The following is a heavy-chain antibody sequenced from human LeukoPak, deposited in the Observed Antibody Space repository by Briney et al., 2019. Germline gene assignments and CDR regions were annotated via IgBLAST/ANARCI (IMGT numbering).Heavy chain of an antibody. CDR1: GFIFSRYG. CDR3: ARDSCSTTSCFDY. CDR2: IWYDESKK. V-gene: IGHV3-33*01. J-gene: IGHJ4*02. Sequence: GGSLRLSCAASGFIFSRYGMHWVRQAPGKGLEWVAVIWYDESKKYYADSVKGRFTISRDKSKNTLYLQMNSLRAEDTAVYYCARDSCSTTSCFDYWGQGTLVTVSS. D-gene: IGHD2-2*01.